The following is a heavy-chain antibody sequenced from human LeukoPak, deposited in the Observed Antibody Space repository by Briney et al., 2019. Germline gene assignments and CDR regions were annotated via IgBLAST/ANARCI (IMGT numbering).Heavy chain of an antibody. V-gene: IGHV4-39*07. J-gene: IGHJ6*03. CDR2: IYYSGST. CDR1: GGSINSSSYD. D-gene: IGHD3-10*01. CDR3: ARVFDSGSQAYFYYMDV. Sequence: SETLSLTCTVSGGSINSSSYDWRGIRQPPGKRLERIGSIYYSGSTYYNPSLKSRVTMSVDTSKNQFSLKVSSVTAADTAVYYCARVFDSGSQAYFYYMDVWGKGTTVTISS.